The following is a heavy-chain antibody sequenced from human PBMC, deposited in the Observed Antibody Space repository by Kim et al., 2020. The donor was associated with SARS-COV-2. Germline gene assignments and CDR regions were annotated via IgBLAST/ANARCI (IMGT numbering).Heavy chain of an antibody. Sequence: SETLSLTCTVSGGSISSYYWSWIRQPPGKGLEWIGYIYYSGSTNYNPSLKSRVTISVDTSKNQFSLKLSSVTAADTAVYYCARADYSGYSDYWGQGTLVTVSS. CDR1: GGSISSYY. D-gene: IGHD3-22*01. V-gene: IGHV4-59*01. CDR2: IYYSGST. CDR3: ARADYSGYSDY. J-gene: IGHJ4*02.